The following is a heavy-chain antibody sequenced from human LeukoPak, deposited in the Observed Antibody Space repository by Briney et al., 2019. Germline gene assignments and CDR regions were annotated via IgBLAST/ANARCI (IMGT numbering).Heavy chain of an antibody. Sequence: SETLSLTCTVSGGSISSSSYYWGWIRQPPGKGLEWIGSIYYSGSTYYNPSLKSRVTISVDTSKNQFSLKLSSVTAADTAVYYCAGSSNLYGSGSYYLDYWGQGTLVTVSS. V-gene: IGHV4-39*01. J-gene: IGHJ4*02. CDR3: AGSSNLYGSGSYYLDY. CDR1: GGSISSSSYY. D-gene: IGHD3-10*01. CDR2: IYYSGST.